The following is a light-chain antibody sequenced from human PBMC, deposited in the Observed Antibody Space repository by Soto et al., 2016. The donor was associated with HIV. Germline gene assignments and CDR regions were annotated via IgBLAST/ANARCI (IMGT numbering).Light chain of an antibody. CDR1: HVDSTS. V-gene: IGLV3-21*03. CDR2: DDS. CDR3: QVWDSSSDHVV. J-gene: IGLJ2*01. Sequence: SYELTQPPSVSVAPGKTARISCGGSHVDSTSVHWYQQRPGQAPVVVVYDDSDRPSGIPERFSGSNSGNTATLTISRVEAGNEADYYCQVWDSSSDHVVFGGGTKLTVL.